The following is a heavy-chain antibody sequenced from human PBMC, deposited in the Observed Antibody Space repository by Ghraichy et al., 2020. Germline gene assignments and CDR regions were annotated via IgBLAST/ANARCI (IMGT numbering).Heavy chain of an antibody. D-gene: IGHD6-6*01. V-gene: IGHV2-5*02. CDR1: GFSLSTSGVG. CDR3: AHRRGPVSYSSSSGAGTFDY. Sequence: SGPTLVKPTQTLTLTCTFSGFSLSTSGVGVGWIRQPPGKALEWLALIYWDDDKRYSPSLKSRLTITKDTSKNQVVLTMTNMDPVDTATYYCAHRRGPVSYSSSSGAGTFDYWGQGTLVTVSS. CDR2: IYWDDDK. J-gene: IGHJ4*02.